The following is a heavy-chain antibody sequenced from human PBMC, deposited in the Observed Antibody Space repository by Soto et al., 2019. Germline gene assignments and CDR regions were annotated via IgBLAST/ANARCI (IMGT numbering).Heavy chain of an antibody. CDR1: GFPFAPST. CDR3: AKRDVPHSTSNAYFYDH. D-gene: IGHD2-21*02. Sequence: PGGSLRLSCGVSGFPFAPSTMSWVRQAPGKGLEWVSTISVSVGSTYSADSVQGRFTVSSDISDNTLFLRMTSLTADDTAVYFCAKRDVPHSTSNAYFYDHWGRGVLVTASS. V-gene: IGHV3-23*01. CDR2: ISVSVGST. J-gene: IGHJ4*02.